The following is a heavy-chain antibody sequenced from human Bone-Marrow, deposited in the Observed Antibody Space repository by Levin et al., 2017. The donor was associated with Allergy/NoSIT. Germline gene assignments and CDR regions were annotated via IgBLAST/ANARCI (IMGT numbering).Heavy chain of an antibody. CDR1: GASVNSGSYH. Sequence: PGGSLRLSCSVSGASVNSGSYHWSWIRQPPGKGLEWIGNIDYSGSTNYNPSLKSRVTISADTSKNQLSLELRSVTAADTAVYYCAREFDYYYYMDVWGKGTALTVS. CDR3: AREFDYYYYMDV. J-gene: IGHJ6*03. V-gene: IGHV4-61*01. CDR2: IDYSGST.